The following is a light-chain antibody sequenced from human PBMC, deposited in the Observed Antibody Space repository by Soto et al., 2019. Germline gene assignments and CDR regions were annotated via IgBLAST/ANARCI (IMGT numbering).Light chain of an antibody. CDR3: LQYHNLWA. V-gene: IGKV3-15*01. Sequence: IVMTQSPATLSVSPGERATFSCRASQNIYSNIALYQQRPGQAPRLLIYRASTRATGVPARFSGSGSGTEFTLTISSLQSEVFAVYSCLQYHNLWAFGQGTKVDIK. J-gene: IGKJ1*01. CDR1: QNIYSN. CDR2: RAS.